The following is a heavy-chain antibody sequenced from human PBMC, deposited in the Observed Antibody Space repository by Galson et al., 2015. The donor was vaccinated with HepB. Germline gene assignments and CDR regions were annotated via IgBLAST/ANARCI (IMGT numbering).Heavy chain of an antibody. V-gene: IGHV4-30-2*01. CDR2: IDQSGST. CDR3: ARARAIAADAYDI. D-gene: IGHD6-13*01. J-gene: IGHJ3*02. Sequence: LSLTCAVSAASTSTSGSSWSWLRQPPRKGLGWVGYIDQSGSTYYTPPLKSRVTISVDRSKNHFSLKLTSVTAADTAVYYCARARAIAADAYDIWGQGTMVTVSS. CDR1: AASTSTSGSS.